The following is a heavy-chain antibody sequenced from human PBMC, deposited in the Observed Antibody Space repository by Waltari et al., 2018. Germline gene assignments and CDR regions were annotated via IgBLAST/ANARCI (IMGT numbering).Heavy chain of an antibody. CDR2: IRYDGSNK. D-gene: IGHD5-12*01. Sequence: QVQLVESGGGVVQPGGSLRLSCAASGFTFSSYGMHWVRQAPGKGLEWVAFIRYDGSNKYYADSVKGRFTSSRDNSKNTLYLQMNSLRAEDTAVYYCAKDRAVTTRAFDIWGQGTMVTVSS. V-gene: IGHV3-30*02. CDR1: GFTFSSYG. CDR3: AKDRAVTTRAFDI. J-gene: IGHJ3*02.